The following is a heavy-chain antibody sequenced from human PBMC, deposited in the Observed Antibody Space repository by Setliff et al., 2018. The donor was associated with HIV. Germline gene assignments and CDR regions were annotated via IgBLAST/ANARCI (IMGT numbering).Heavy chain of an antibody. CDR3: ARTREDTFWSGYADAFDT. CDR1: GGSITRSSYY. Sequence: SETLSLTCTVSGGSITRSSYYWAWIRQPPGKGLEWSGNIFYSGHTFYNPSLRSRVTISVDTSRNQFSLKLSSVTAADTAVYYCARTREDTFWSGYADAFDTWGQGTMVTVSS. D-gene: IGHD3-3*01. V-gene: IGHV4-39*07. CDR2: IFYSGHT. J-gene: IGHJ3*02.